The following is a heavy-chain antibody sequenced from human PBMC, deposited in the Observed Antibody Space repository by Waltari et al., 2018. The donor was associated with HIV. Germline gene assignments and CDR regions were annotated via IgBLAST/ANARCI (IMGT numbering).Heavy chain of an antibody. CDR2: ISSSGSFI. CDR1: GFTFSDYS. CDR3: ARDSRGTSWSLNWFDP. D-gene: IGHD6-13*01. J-gene: IGHJ5*02. Sequence: EVQLVDSGGGLVKPGGSLRLSCAASGFTFSDYSMNWVRQSPGNGLEWFSSISSSGSFIYQADSVKGRFTISRDNAQNSMYLQMNNLRADDSAMYYCARDSRGTSWSLNWFDPWGQGTLVTVSS. V-gene: IGHV3-21*02.